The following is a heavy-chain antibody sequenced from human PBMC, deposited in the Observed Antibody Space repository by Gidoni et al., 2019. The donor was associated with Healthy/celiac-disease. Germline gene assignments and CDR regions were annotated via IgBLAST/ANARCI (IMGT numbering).Heavy chain of an antibody. CDR3: ARDLECGDYCFDY. CDR1: VFDCSDYY. J-gene: IGHJ4*02. D-gene: IGHD4-17*01. CDR2: MSSSGSTI. V-gene: IGHV3-11*01. Sequence: QLQLVESGGGLVKPGGCLRLSCAAAVFDCSDYYMSCIRQAPGKGREWVSYMSSSGSTIYYADSVKGRFTISRDNAKNSLYLQMNSLRAEDTAVYYCARDLECGDYCFDYWGQGTLVTVSS.